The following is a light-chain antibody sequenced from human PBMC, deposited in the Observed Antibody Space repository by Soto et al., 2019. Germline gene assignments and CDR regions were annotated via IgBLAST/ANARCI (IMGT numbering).Light chain of an antibody. CDR3: QQRLNWPPN. V-gene: IGKV3-11*01. CDR1: QSVTNY. J-gene: IGKJ1*01. Sequence: FTQGPDPLTLSPLGRATLPCLATQSVTNYIAWYQQRPGQAPRLLIYDASNRASGVPAKFSGRGSGTDFTLTISDLEPADFGLYYCQQRLNWPPNFGQGTKVDIK. CDR2: DAS.